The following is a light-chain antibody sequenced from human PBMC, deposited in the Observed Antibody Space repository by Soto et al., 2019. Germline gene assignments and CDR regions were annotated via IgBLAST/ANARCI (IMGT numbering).Light chain of an antibody. CDR2: AAS. CDR3: QQYGTPRSVT. V-gene: IGKV3-15*01. Sequence: EIVMTQSPATLSVSPGGRATLSCRASQSVNSNLAWYQQKPGQAPRLLIFAASTRATGIPARFSGSGFGTDFTLTISKVEPEDFAVYYCQQYGTPRSVTFGQGTRLE. J-gene: IGKJ5*01. CDR1: QSVNSN.